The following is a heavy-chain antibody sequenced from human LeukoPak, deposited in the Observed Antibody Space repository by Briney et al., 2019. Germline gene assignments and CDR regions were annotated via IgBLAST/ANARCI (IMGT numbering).Heavy chain of an antibody. CDR1: GFTFSSYT. V-gene: IGHV3-23*01. CDR3: AKDGGLWVSAHWGDS. J-gene: IGHJ4*02. D-gene: IGHD7-27*01. Sequence: GGSLRLSCTASGFTFSSYTMSWVRQAPGKGLKWVSTISTGGGNTYYADSVKGRFTVSRDDPKNTLYLQMNSLRAEDTAVYYCAKDGGLWVSAHWGDSWGRGTLVTVSS. CDR2: ISTGGGNT.